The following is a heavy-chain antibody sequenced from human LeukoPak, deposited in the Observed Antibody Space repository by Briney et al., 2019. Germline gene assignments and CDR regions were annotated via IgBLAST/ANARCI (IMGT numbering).Heavy chain of an antibody. CDR1: GFTFDDYA. D-gene: IGHD3-10*01. CDR3: AKGSGSLDYFDY. J-gene: IGHJ4*02. CDR2: ISWNSGSI. Sequence: PGGSLRLSCAASGFTFDDYAMHWVRQAPGKGLEWVSGISWNSGSIGYADSVKGRFTISRDNAKNSLYLQMNSLRAEDTALYYCAKGSGSLDYFDYWGQGTLVTVSS. V-gene: IGHV3-9*01.